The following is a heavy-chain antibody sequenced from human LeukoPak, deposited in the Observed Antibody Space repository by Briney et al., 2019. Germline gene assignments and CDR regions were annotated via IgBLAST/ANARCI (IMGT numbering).Heavy chain of an antibody. CDR2: INYNGAIT. J-gene: IGHJ4*02. CDR1: GFTFVDYG. D-gene: IGHD3-3*02. V-gene: IGHV3-20*04. CDR3: ARDRLGPSFSVSHFDL. Sequence: GGSLRLSCAPSGFTFVDYGLSWVRRAPGKGLEWLCAINYNGAITDYADSVKGRFTISRDNAKNSLYLRMDSLRAEDTALYYCARDRLGPSFSVSHFDLWGQGTLVTVSS.